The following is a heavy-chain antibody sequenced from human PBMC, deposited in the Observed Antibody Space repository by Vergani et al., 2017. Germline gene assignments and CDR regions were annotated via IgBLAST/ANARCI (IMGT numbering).Heavy chain of an antibody. Sequence: QVQLQQWGAGLLKPSETLSLTCAVFGGSFSGYYWGWIRPTPGTGLEWIGYIYYSGSTYYNPSLKSRVNISVDPSKNQFSLKLSVVTAADTAVYYCARAQRITMIVVVESSGYYFDYWGQGTLVTVSS. D-gene: IGHD3-22*01. CDR3: ARAQRITMIVVVESSGYYFDY. V-gene: IGHV4-34*01. CDR2: IYYSGST. J-gene: IGHJ4*02. CDR1: GGSFSGYY.